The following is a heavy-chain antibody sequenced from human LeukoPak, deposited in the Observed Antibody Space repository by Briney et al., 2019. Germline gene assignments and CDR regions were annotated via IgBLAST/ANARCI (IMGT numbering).Heavy chain of an antibody. V-gene: IGHV5-51*01. D-gene: IGHD2-2*01. J-gene: IGHJ4*02. Sequence: GESLKISCKGFGYNFTSYWIGWVRQMPGKGLEWMGIIYPGDSDITYSQSFQGQVTISVDKSNSTAYLQWSSLKASDNAMYYCARMKSTRHTFDFWGQGTQVTVSS. CDR1: GYNFTSYW. CDR3: ARMKSTRHTFDF. CDR2: IYPGDSDI.